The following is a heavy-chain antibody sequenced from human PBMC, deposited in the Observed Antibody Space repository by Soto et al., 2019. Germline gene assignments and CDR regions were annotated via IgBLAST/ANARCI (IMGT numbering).Heavy chain of an antibody. CDR3: AKDEVGAVYYYYYGMDV. Sequence: EVQLLESGGGLVQPGGSLRLSCAASGFTFSRYTMSWVRQAPGKGLEWVSAISGSSGSTYYADSVKGRFTISRDNSKNTLYLQINSRRAEDTAVYYCAKDEVGAVYYYYYGMDVWGQGTTVTVSS. CDR1: GFTFSRYT. D-gene: IGHD1-26*01. CDR2: ISGSSGST. J-gene: IGHJ6*01. V-gene: IGHV3-23*01.